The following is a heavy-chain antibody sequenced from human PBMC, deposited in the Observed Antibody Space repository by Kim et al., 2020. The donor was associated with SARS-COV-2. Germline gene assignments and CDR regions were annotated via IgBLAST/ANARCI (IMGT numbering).Heavy chain of an antibody. CDR2: IVVGRGNT. D-gene: IGHD3-22*01. CDR3: AADSSGYYPYGAFDI. CDR1: GFTFSDST. Sequence: SVKVSCKASGFTFSDSTMQWVRQARGQRLEWIGWIVVGRGNTNYAQKFQERVTITRDLSTSTADMQLSSLRSEDTAGYYCAADSSGYYPYGAFDIWGQG. J-gene: IGHJ3*02. V-gene: IGHV1-58*02.